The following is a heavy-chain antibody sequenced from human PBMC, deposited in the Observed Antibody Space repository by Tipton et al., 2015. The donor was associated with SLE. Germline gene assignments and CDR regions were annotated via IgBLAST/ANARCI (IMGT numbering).Heavy chain of an antibody. J-gene: IGHJ4*02. D-gene: IGHD6-13*01. CDR2: MYFSGSA. CDR1: GGSISTYF. V-gene: IGHV4-59*01. CDR3: ARAYSSDPFDY. Sequence: LRLSCTVSGGSISTYFWNWVRQPPGKGLEWIGYMYFSGSAGYNPSLKSRVSISVDTSRSEFSLKMNSVTSADTAVYYCARAYSSDPFDYWGQGVPVTVSS.